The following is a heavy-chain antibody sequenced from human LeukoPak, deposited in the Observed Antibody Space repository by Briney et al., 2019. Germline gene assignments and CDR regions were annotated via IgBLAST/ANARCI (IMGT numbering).Heavy chain of an antibody. CDR3: ARVGSGWSFDY. Sequence: SETLSLTCTVSGGSISSYYWSWIRQPAGRGLEWIGRIQTSGSTNYNPSLKSRVTMSVDTSKNRFSLKVNSVTAADTAVYYCARVGSGWSFDYWGQGTLVTVSS. D-gene: IGHD6-19*01. V-gene: IGHV4-4*07. J-gene: IGHJ4*02. CDR1: GGSISSYY. CDR2: IQTSGST.